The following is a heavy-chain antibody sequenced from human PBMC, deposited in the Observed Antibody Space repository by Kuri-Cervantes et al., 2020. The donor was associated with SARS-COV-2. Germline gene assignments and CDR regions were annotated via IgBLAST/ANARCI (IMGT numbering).Heavy chain of an antibody. CDR3: ARDRITGTTDFDY. CDR1: GYTFTSYG. V-gene: IGHV1-69*04. J-gene: IGHJ4*02. CDR2: IIPILGIA. Sequence: SVKVSCKASGYTFTSYGISWVRQAPGQGLEWMGRIIPILGIANYAQKFQGRVTITADKSTSTAYMELSSLRSEDTAVYYCARDRITGTTDFDYWGQGTLVTVSS. D-gene: IGHD1-7*01.